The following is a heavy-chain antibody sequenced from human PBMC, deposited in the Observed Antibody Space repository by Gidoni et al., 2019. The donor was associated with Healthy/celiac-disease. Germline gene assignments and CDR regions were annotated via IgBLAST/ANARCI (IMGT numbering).Heavy chain of an antibody. V-gene: IGHV4-34*01. Sequence: QVQLQQWGAGLLKPSETLSLTCAVYGGSFSGYYWSWIRQPPGKGLEWIGEINHSGSTNYNPSLKSRVTISVDTSKNQFSLKLSSVTAADTAVYYCARGLRIAVAGGFDYWGQGTLVTVSS. CDR1: GGSFSGYY. CDR3: ARGLRIAVAGGFDY. CDR2: INHSGST. D-gene: IGHD6-19*01. J-gene: IGHJ4*02.